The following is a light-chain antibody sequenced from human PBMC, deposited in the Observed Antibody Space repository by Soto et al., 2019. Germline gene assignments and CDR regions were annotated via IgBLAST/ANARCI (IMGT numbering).Light chain of an antibody. V-gene: IGKV1-39*01. CDR1: QSVSTY. J-gene: IGKJ2*01. Sequence: DIQMTQSPSSLSASVGDRVTISCRASQSVSTYLNWYQQKPGNAPKLVIYAASTLERGVPSRFSGSESGTDFTLTISGVQPEDCAIYDGQQSYDTPVDTCGQGTKVEIK. CDR3: QQSYDTPVDT. CDR2: AAS.